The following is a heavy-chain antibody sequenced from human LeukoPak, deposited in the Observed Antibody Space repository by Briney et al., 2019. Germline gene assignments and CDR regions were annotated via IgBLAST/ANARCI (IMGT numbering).Heavy chain of an antibody. V-gene: IGHV4-59*01. CDR1: GDSMSNYY. J-gene: IGHJ4*02. CDR2: ISDRGSS. CDR3: ARDGCSGGTCYLDY. D-gene: IGHD2-15*01. Sequence: SETLSLTCSVSGDSMSNYYLTWIRQPPGKALESIGYISDRGSSYYSPSLKSRATISADTSKNQISLKLTSVTAADTAVYYCARDGCSGGTCYLDYWGRGTLVSVSS.